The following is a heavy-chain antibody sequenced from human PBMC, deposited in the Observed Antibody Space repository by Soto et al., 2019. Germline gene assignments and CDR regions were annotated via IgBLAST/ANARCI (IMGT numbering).Heavy chain of an antibody. Sequence: QEQLAESGGGVVQPGRSLRLSCAASEFTLTPYAMHWVRQTPGKGLEWVTLISYDGSSKYYADFVRGRFAISRDNSKNTLYLQMNSLTPEDTAVYYCARDWDRGGGSYFLRFDLWGRGTLVTVSS. V-gene: IGHV3-30*09. CDR1: EFTLTPYA. D-gene: IGHD2-15*01. CDR3: ARDWDRGGGSYFLRFDL. CDR2: ISYDGSSK. J-gene: IGHJ2*01.